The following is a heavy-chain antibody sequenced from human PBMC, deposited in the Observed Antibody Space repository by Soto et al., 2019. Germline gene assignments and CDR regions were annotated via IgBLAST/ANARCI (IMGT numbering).Heavy chain of an antibody. D-gene: IGHD4-17*01. CDR3: ARHGIAPFDYGDYDDGMDV. CDR2: IYPGDSDT. V-gene: IGHV5-51*01. CDR1: GYSFTSYW. J-gene: IGHJ6*02. Sequence: GESLKISCKGSGYSFTSYWIGWVRQMPGKGLEWMGIIYPGDSDTRYSPSFQGQVTISADKSIGTAYLQWSSLKASDTAMYYCARHGIAPFDYGDYDDGMDVWGQGTTVTVSS.